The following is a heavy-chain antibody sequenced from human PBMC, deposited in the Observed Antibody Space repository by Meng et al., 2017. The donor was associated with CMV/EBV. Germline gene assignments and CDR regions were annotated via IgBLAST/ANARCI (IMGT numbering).Heavy chain of an antibody. V-gene: IGHV2-5*02. CDR1: GFSLSTSGVG. CDR2: IYWDDDK. J-gene: IGHJ5*02. CDR3: AHRGRIAAAGTDWFDP. Sequence: QTTFNESGPTLVNPTQTLTLTCTFSGFSLSTSGVGVGWIRQPPGKALEWLALIYWDDDKRYSPSLKSRLTITKDTSKNQVVLTMTNMDPVDTATYYCAHRGRIAAAGTDWFDPWGQGTLVTVSS. D-gene: IGHD6-13*01.